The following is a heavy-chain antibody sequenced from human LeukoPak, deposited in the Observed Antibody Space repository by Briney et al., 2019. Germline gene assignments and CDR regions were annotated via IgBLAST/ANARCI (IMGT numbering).Heavy chain of an antibody. D-gene: IGHD1-26*01. V-gene: IGHV3-7*01. CDR1: GFTFSSYW. CDR3: ARDGELGSPADAFDI. J-gene: IGHJ3*02. CDR2: IKQDGSET. Sequence: GGSLRLSCAASGFTFSSYWMSWVRQAPGKGLEWVANIKQDGSETYYADSVKGRFTISRDNAKRSLYLQMNSLRAEDTAVYYCARDGELGSPADAFDIWGQGTMVTVSS.